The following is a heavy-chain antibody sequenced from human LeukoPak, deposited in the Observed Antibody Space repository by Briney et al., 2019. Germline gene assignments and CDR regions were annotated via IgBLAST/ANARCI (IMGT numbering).Heavy chain of an antibody. D-gene: IGHD6-19*01. J-gene: IGHJ5*02. V-gene: IGHV3-23*01. CDR1: GFTFSSYA. CDR3: AKVPAAVAGTFWFDP. CDR2: TSGSGGST. Sequence: GGSLRLSCAASGFTFSSYAMSWVRQAPGKGLEWVSATSGSGGSTYYADSVKGRFTISRDNSKNTLYLQMNSLRAEDTAVYYCAKVPAAVAGTFWFDPWGQGALVTVSS.